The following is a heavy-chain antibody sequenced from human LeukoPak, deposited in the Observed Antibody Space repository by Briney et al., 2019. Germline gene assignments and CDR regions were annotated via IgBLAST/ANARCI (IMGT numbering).Heavy chain of an antibody. Sequence: ASVKVSCKASGYTFSSYDINWVRQATGQGLEWMGYMNPGSGNTGYAQNFQGRVILTVNTSITTAYMELSSLRSEDTTVYYCARGSYYYDSSGYYPDPWGQGTLVTVSS. D-gene: IGHD3-22*01. CDR3: ARGSYYYDSSGYYPDP. V-gene: IGHV1-8*01. CDR1: GYTFSSYD. CDR2: MNPGSGNT. J-gene: IGHJ5*02.